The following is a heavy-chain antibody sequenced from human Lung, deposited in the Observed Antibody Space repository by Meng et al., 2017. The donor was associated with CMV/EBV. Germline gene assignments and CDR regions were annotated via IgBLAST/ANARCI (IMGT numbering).Heavy chain of an antibody. V-gene: IGHV4-4*07. D-gene: IGHD2-2*01. CDR3: ARTPVRFCNTHMCYAFDY. CDR1: SDSITNYF. Sequence: QGQRPESRPSLVKPSETLSVTCIVSSDSITNYFWSWVRQPAGKGLEWIGRLYPDGSTDYNPSLSSRLTLSLDTSKIRFSLKLRSVTAADTAIYYCARTPVRFCNTHMCYAFDYWGQGALVTVSS. J-gene: IGHJ4*02. CDR2: LYPDGST.